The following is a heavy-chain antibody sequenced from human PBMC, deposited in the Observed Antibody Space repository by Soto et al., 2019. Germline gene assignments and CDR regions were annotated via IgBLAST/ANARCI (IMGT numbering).Heavy chain of an antibody. CDR1: GFTFSSYA. Sequence: PGGSLRLSCAASGFTFSSYAMSWVRQAPGKGLEWVSAISGSGGSTYYADSVKGRFTISRDNSKNTLYLQMNSLRAEDTAVYYCAKGVPTYYYDSSGYYYLDYWGQGTLVTVSS. J-gene: IGHJ4*02. D-gene: IGHD3-22*01. V-gene: IGHV3-23*01. CDR2: ISGSGGST. CDR3: AKGVPTYYYDSSGYYYLDY.